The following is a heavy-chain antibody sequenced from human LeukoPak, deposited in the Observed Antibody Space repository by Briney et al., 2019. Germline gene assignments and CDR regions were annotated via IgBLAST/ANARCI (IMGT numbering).Heavy chain of an antibody. Sequence: SETLSLTCTASGGSISSYYWSWIRQPAGKGLEWIGRIYTSGSTNYNPSLKSRVTMSVDTSKNQFSLKLSSVTAADTAVYYCARSNPGYYYDSSGPEDYWGQGTLVTVSS. CDR1: GGSISSYY. CDR3: ARSNPGYYYDSSGPEDY. CDR2: IYTSGST. V-gene: IGHV4-4*07. D-gene: IGHD3-22*01. J-gene: IGHJ4*02.